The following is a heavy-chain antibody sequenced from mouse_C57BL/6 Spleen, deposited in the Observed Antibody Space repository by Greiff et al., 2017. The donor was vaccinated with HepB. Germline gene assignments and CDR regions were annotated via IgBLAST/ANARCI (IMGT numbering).Heavy chain of an antibody. CDR2: IDPSDSYT. Sequence: QVQLQQPGAELVMPGASVKLSCKASGYTFPSYWMHWVKQRPGQGLEWIGEIDPSDSYTNYNQKFKDKSTLTVDKSSSTAYMQLSSLTSEDSAVYYCARGYYGSTQGWYFDVWGTGTTVTVSS. CDR1: GYTFPSYW. J-gene: IGHJ1*03. D-gene: IGHD1-1*01. CDR3: ARGYYGSTQGWYFDV. V-gene: IGHV1-69*01.